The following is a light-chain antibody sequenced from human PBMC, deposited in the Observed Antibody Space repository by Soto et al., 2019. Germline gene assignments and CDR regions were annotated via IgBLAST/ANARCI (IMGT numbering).Light chain of an antibody. J-gene: IGKJ4*01. CDR3: QQRSLLFT. CDR1: QCVGSA. V-gene: IGKV3-11*01. Sequence: EIVLTQSPATLSLSPGERATLSCRTSQCVGSALAWYQQKPGQAPRLLIYDASNRATGIPARFSGSGSGTDFTLTISSLQPEEFAVYYCQQRSLLFTFGGGTKVEIK. CDR2: DAS.